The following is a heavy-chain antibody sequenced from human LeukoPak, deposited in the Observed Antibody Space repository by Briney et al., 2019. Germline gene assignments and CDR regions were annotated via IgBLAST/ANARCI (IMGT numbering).Heavy chain of an antibody. CDR3: VRGGIQVSGIDAFDI. CDR1: GFTFRNYD. V-gene: IGHV3-13*01. D-gene: IGHD5/OR15-5a*01. Sequence: GGSLRLSCAASGFTFRNYDMHWVRQFPGRGLEWVSAIGIADDTHYPDSVKGRFTISRENAKNSLCLQMNSLRDGDTAVYYCVRGGIQVSGIDAFDIWGQGTMVTVSS. CDR2: IGIADDT. J-gene: IGHJ3*02.